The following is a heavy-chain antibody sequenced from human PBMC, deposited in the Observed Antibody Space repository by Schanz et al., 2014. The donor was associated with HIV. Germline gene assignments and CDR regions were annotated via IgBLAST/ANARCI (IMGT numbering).Heavy chain of an antibody. CDR3: ARGDLSGDYEGEVDYYYRMDV. CDR1: GFTFSDYS. Sequence: DVQLVESGGSLVQPGGSLRLSCTASGFTFSDYSMNWVRQAPGKGLQWVSTISGSGDRTYYAESVRGRVTISRDNSKNTLNLRVNSLRAEDTAVYYCARGDLSGDYEGEVDYYYRMDVWGQGTTVAVSS. CDR2: ISGSGDRT. D-gene: IGHD4-17*01. J-gene: IGHJ6*02. V-gene: IGHV3-23*04.